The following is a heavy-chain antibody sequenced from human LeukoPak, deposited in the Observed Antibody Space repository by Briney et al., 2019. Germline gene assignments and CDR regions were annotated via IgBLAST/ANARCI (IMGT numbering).Heavy chain of an antibody. J-gene: IGHJ4*02. CDR2: ISGSGGST. V-gene: IGHV3-23*01. D-gene: IGHD2-2*01. Sequence: GGSLRLSCAASGFTFSSYAMSWVRQAPGKGLEWVSAISGSGGSTYYADSVKGRFTISRDNSKNTLYLQMNSLRAEDTAVYYCAKDIVVVPAASLPGYFDYWGQGTLVTVSS. CDR1: GFTFSSYA. CDR3: AKDIVVVPAASLPGYFDY.